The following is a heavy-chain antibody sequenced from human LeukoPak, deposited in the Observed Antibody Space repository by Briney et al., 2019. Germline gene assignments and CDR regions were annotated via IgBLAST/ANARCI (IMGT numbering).Heavy chain of an antibody. D-gene: IGHD6-19*01. CDR2: ISDSGRII. Sequence: GGSLRLSCGASGFIFSSFEMAWVRQAPGKGLEWISYISDSGRIIKDADSVKGRLTISRDNAKNSPYLQMNSLRAEDTAVYYCARAAVYYYYGMDVWGQGTTVTVSS. J-gene: IGHJ6*02. CDR1: GFIFSSFE. V-gene: IGHV3-48*03. CDR3: ARAAVYYYYGMDV.